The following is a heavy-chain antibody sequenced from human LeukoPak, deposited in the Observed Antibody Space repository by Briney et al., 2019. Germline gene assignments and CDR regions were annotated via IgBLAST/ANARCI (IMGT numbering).Heavy chain of an antibody. CDR3: ASPSTSTIFREYYYYYMDV. D-gene: IGHD3-3*01. J-gene: IGHJ6*03. CDR1: GFTFSSYS. Sequence: GGSLRLSCAASGFTFSSYSMNWVRQAPGKGLEWVSSISSSSSYIYYADSVKGRFTISRDNAKNSLYLQMNSLRAEDTAVYYCASPSTSTIFREYYYYYMDVWGKGTTVTVSS. V-gene: IGHV3-21*01. CDR2: ISSSSSYI.